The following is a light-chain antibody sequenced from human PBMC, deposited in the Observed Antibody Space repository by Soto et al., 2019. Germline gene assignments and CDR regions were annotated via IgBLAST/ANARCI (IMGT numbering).Light chain of an antibody. Sequence: EIVLTQSPGTLSLSPGERATLSCTASQSVTSSYLGWYQQKPGQAPRLLMCGASSRATGIPDTFSGSGSGTDFTLTISRLEPEDFAVYYCQHYGSSRYTFGQGTKLEIK. CDR3: QHYGSSRYT. CDR1: QSVTSSY. J-gene: IGKJ2*01. CDR2: GAS. V-gene: IGKV3-20*01.